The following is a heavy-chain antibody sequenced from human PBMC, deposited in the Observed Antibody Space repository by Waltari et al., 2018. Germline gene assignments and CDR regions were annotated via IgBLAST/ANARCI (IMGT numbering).Heavy chain of an antibody. CDR3: VGWNDPINS. Sequence: EAQLVQSGGGLVQPGGSLTLSCAASGFTISRFWMTWIRQAPGQGLQWVAHIGPDGSDKYYVDSVKGRFTTSRDNAENSRLLQMSSLRVEDTALYYCVGWNDPINSWGQGTLVAVSS. D-gene: IGHD1-1*01. CDR1: GFTISRFW. J-gene: IGHJ4*02. CDR2: IGPDGSDK. V-gene: IGHV3-7*01.